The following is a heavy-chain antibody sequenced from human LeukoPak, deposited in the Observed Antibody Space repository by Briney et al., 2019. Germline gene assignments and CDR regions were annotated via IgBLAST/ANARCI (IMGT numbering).Heavy chain of an antibody. CDR1: GGSISSSRYY. CDR3: ARLELLWFGELLI. D-gene: IGHD3-10*01. CDR2: IYYSGST. Sequence: SETLSLTCTVSGGSISSSRYYWGWIRQPPGKGLEWIGSIYYSGSTYYNPSLKSRVTISVDTSKNQFSLKLSSVTAADTAVYYCARLELLWFGELLIWGQGTLVTVSS. J-gene: IGHJ4*02. V-gene: IGHV4-39*07.